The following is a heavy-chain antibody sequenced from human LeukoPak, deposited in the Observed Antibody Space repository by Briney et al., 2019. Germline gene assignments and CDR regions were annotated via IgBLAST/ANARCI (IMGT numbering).Heavy chain of an antibody. Sequence: PGGSLRLSCAASGFTFSSYTMIWVRRAPGKGLEWVSGISGSGGSTYYAESVKGRFTISRDNSKNTLSLQMNSLRAEDTAVYYCAKVRVVSDYWGQGTLVTVSS. CDR3: AKVRVVSDY. CDR2: ISGSGGST. CDR1: GFTFSSYT. V-gene: IGHV3-23*01. D-gene: IGHD2-8*02. J-gene: IGHJ4*02.